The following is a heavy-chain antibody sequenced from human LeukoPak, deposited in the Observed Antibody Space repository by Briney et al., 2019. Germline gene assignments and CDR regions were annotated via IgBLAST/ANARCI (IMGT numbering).Heavy chain of an antibody. CDR2: ISGSGGST. D-gene: IGHD2-15*01. CDR1: GFTFSSYA. J-gene: IGHJ4*02. V-gene: IGHV3-23*01. CDR3: AKPDIVVVVAATGFDY. Sequence: GGSLRLSCAASGFTFSSYAMSWVRQASGKGLEWVSAISGSGGSTYYADSVKGRFTISRDNSKNTLYLQMNSLRAEDTAVYYCAKPDIVVVVAATGFDYWGQGTLVTVSS.